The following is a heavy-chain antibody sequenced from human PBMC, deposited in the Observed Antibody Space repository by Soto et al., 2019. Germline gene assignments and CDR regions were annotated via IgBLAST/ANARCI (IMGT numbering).Heavy chain of an antibody. D-gene: IGHD4-4*01. Sequence: QITLKESGPTLVKPTQTLTLTCTFSGFSLSTSGVGVGWIRQPPGKALEWLALIYWDDDKRYSPSLRSRLTSTQDTSKNQLVLTMTNMDPVDTAPYYCARLNYRGHFSNWFDPWGQGTLVTVSS. CDR1: GFSLSTSGVG. CDR2: IYWDDDK. CDR3: ARLNYRGHFSNWFDP. J-gene: IGHJ5*02. V-gene: IGHV2-5*02.